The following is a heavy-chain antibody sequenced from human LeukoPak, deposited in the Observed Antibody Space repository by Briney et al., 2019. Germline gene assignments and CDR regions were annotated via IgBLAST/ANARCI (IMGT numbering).Heavy chain of an antibody. CDR1: GFTFSSYS. D-gene: IGHD3-3*01. CDR2: ISSSSSYI. Sequence: GGSLRLSCAASGFTFSSYSMNWVRQAPGKGLEWVSSISSSSSYIYYADSVKGRFTISRDNAKNSLYLQMNSLRAEDTAVYYCARGGRITIFGVVDAFDIWGQGTMVTVSS. V-gene: IGHV3-21*01. J-gene: IGHJ3*02. CDR3: ARGGRITIFGVVDAFDI.